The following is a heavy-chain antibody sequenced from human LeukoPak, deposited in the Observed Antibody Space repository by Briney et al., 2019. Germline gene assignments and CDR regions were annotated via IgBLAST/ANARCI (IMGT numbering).Heavy chain of an antibody. CDR1: GFTFSTYY. Sequence: PGGSLRLSCAASGFTFSTYYMSWVRQAPGKGLEWVANIKQDGSEKYYVDSVKGRFTISRDNAKNSLYLQMNSLRAEDTAVYYCAREEQRTYNFWSGSYRTSYYYYMDVWGKGTTVTVSS. CDR3: AREEQRTYNFWSGSYRTSYYYYMDV. J-gene: IGHJ6*03. V-gene: IGHV3-7*01. CDR2: IKQDGSEK. D-gene: IGHD3-3*01.